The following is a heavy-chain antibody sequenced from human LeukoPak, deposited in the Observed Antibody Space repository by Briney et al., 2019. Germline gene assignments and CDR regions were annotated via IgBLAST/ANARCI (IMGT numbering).Heavy chain of an antibody. Sequence: SETLSLTCDVSGGSRINAGWWSWVRQPPGQGLEWIGEIFHSGNTKYNPSLESRVTISVDKSNHQFTLEMKSVTAADTAIYYCARDLGYYYGLDIWSRGTTVTVSS. CDR3: ARDLGYYYGLDI. J-gene: IGHJ6*02. CDR1: GGSRINAGW. CDR2: IFHSGNT. V-gene: IGHV4-4*02. D-gene: IGHD3-16*01.